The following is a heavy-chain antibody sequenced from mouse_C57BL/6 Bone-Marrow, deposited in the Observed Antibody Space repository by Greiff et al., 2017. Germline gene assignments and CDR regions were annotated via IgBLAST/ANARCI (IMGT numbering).Heavy chain of an antibody. Sequence: DVMLVESGGGLVKPGGSLKLSCAASGFTFSSYPMSWVRQTPEKRLEWVATISDGGSYTYYPDNVQGRFTISRDNAKNNLYLQMSHLKSEDTAMYYCARDPGPLYYSNWGFAYWGQGTLVTVSA. CDR1: GFTFSSYP. V-gene: IGHV5-4*01. J-gene: IGHJ3*01. D-gene: IGHD2-5*01. CDR2: ISDGGSYT. CDR3: ARDPGPLYYSNWGFAY.